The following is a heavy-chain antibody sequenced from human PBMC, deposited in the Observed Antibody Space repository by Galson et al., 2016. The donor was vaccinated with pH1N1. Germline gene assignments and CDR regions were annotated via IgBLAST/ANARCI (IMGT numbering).Heavy chain of an antibody. CDR2: ISSDGSNK. Sequence: SLRLSCAASGFTFSSYAMHWVRQAPGKGLEWVAVISSDGSNKYYADSVKGRFTISRDNSQNTLYLQMDSLRAEDTALYYCAKDLFDAAGAPFEHWGQGALVTVSS. D-gene: IGHD1-26*01. V-gene: IGHV3-30-3*01. CDR3: AKDLFDAAGAPFEH. CDR1: GFTFSSYA. J-gene: IGHJ4*02.